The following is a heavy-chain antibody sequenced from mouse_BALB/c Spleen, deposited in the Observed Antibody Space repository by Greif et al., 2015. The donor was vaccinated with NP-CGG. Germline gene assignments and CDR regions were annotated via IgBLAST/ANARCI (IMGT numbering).Heavy chain of an antibody. Sequence: VQLQQSGAELVKPGASVKLSCTASGFNIKDTYMHWVKQRPEQGLEWIGRIDPANGNTKYDPKFQGKATITADTSSSTAYLQLSSLTSEDTAVYYCASRFAYWGQGTLVTVSA. J-gene: IGHJ3*01. CDR2: IDPANGNT. CDR3: ASRFAY. V-gene: IGHV14-3*02. CDR1: GFNIKDTY.